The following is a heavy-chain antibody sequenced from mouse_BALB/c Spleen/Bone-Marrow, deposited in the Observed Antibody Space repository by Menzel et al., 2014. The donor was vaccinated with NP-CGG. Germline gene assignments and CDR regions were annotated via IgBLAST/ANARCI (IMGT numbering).Heavy chain of an antibody. Sequence: VQLQQPGAELVKPGASVKLSCTASGFNIKDTYMHWVKQRPEQGLEWIGRIDPANGNTKYDPEFQGKATITTDTSSNTAYLQVSSLTSEDTAVYYCASATTATYYAMDYWGQGTSVTVSS. CDR2: IDPANGNT. D-gene: IGHD1-2*01. J-gene: IGHJ4*01. CDR3: ASATTATYYAMDY. CDR1: GFNIKDTY. V-gene: IGHV14-3*02.